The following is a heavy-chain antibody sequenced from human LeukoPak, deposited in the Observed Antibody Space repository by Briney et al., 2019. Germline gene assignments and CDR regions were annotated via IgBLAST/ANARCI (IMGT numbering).Heavy chain of an antibody. J-gene: IGHJ5*02. V-gene: IGHV4-31*03. CDR2: IWNSGST. Sequence: SQTLSLTCSVSGDSISSRTYYWTWIRQHPEKGLEWIGYIWNSGSTNYNPALKSRVTISVDTSKNQFSLKLTSVTAADTVIYYCARDVSSMFPNWFDPWGQGILVIVSS. D-gene: IGHD6-6*01. CDR1: GDSISSRTYY. CDR3: ARDVSSMFPNWFDP.